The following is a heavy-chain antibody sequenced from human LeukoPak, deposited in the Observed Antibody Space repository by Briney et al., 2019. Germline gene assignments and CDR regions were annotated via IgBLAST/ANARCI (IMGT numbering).Heavy chain of an antibody. Sequence: SQTLSLTCTVSGVSISSAAYYWSWIRQPAGKGLEWIGRIYTSGSTNYNPSLKSRVTLSVDTSKNQFSLRLSSVTAADTAVYYCARGVRQRGYYVGYYFDYWGQGTLVTVSS. J-gene: IGHJ4*02. CDR1: GVSISSAAYY. V-gene: IGHV4-61*02. CDR3: ARGVRQRGYYVGYYFDY. D-gene: IGHD3-22*01. CDR2: IYTSGST.